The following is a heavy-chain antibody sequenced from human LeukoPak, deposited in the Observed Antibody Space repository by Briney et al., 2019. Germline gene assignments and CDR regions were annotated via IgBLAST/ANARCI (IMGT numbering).Heavy chain of an antibody. CDR3: ARGYSSGWFDP. V-gene: IGHV3-21*01. Sequence: GGSLRLSCAASGFTFSSYSMNWVRQAPGKGLEWVSSISSSSRYIYYADSVKVRFTISRDNAKNSLYLQMNSLRAEDTAVYYCARGYSSGWFDPWGQGTLVTVSS. CDR2: ISSSSRYI. CDR1: GFTFSSYS. D-gene: IGHD6-25*01. J-gene: IGHJ5*02.